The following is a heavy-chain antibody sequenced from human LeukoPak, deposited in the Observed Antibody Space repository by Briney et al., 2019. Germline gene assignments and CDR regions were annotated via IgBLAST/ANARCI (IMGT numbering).Heavy chain of an antibody. J-gene: IGHJ4*02. CDR1: GYTFTSYY. CDR3: ATDNSNCGGDCPNDY. D-gene: IGHD2-21*02. CDR2: INPSGGST. V-gene: IGHV1-46*01. Sequence: ASVKVSCKASGYTFTSYYMHWVRQAPGQGLEWMGIINPSGGSTSYAQKFQGRVTMTRDMSTSTVYMELSSLRSEDTAVYYCATDNSNCGGDCPNDYWGQGTLVTVSS.